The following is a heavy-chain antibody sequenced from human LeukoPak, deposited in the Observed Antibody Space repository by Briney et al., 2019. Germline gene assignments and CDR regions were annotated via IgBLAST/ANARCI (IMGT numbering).Heavy chain of an antibody. V-gene: IGHV3-15*01. CDR2: IRSKTDGGTT. D-gene: IGHD3-22*01. CDR1: GLTLSNTW. Sequence: GGSLRLSCEASGLTLSNTWMTWVRQAPGKGLEWVGRIRSKTDGGTTDYTTPVKGRFTISRDDSKNTLYLQMNSLKTEDTAVYYCTTLWYYYDSSGYPDYWGQGTLVTVSS. J-gene: IGHJ4*02. CDR3: TTLWYYYDSSGYPDY.